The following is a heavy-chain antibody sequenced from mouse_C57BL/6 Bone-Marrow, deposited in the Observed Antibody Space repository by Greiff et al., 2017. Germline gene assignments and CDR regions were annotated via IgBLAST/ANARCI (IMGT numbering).Heavy chain of an antibody. D-gene: IGHD2-1*01. CDR2: IYPGDGDT. Sequence: QVQLQQPGAELVKPGASVKLSCKASGYAFSSSWMNWVKQRPGKGLEWIGRIYPGDGDTNYNGKFKGKATLTADKSSSTAYMQLSSLTSEDSAVYFCARDYYGITGYFDVWGTGTTVTVSS. V-gene: IGHV1-82*01. CDR1: GYAFSSSW. CDR3: ARDYYGITGYFDV. J-gene: IGHJ1*03.